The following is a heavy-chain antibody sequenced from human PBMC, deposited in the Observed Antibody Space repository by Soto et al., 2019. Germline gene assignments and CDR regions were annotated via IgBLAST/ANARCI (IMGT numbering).Heavy chain of an antibody. Sequence: ASVKVSCKASGYTFTSYGISWVRQAPGQGLEWMGWISAYNGNTNYAQKLHGRVTMTTDTSTSTAYMELRSLRSDDTAVYYCAREVAGVYSYYAMGVSSQGTTETVS. CDR3: AREVAGVYSYYAMGV. CDR1: GYTFTSYG. D-gene: IGHD6-19*01. CDR2: ISAYNGNT. J-gene: IGHJ6*02. V-gene: IGHV1-18*04.